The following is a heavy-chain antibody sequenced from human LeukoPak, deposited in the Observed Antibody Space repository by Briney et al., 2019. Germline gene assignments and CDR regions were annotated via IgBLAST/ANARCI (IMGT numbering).Heavy chain of an antibody. CDR2: INPNSGGT. J-gene: IGHJ4*02. Sequence: GALVKVSCKASGYTFTGYYMHWVRQAPGQGLEWMGWINPNSGGTNYAQKFQGRVTMTRDTSISTAYMELSRLRSDDTAVYYCARADDYGDYGFDYWGQGTLVTVSS. V-gene: IGHV1-2*02. CDR1: GYTFTGYY. CDR3: ARADDYGDYGFDY. D-gene: IGHD4-17*01.